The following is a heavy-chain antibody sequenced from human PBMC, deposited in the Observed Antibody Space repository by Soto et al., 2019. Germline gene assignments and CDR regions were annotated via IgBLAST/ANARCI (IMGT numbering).Heavy chain of an antibody. Sequence: SETLSLTCTVSGGSISSGGYYWSWIRQHPGKGLEWIGYIYYSGSTYYNPSLKSRVTISVDTSKNQFSLKLSSVTAADTAVYYCARVTFDYYFDYWGQGTLVTVSS. CDR1: GGSISSGGYY. CDR3: ARVTFDYYFDY. D-gene: IGHD2-21*01. CDR2: IYYSGST. J-gene: IGHJ4*02. V-gene: IGHV4-31*03.